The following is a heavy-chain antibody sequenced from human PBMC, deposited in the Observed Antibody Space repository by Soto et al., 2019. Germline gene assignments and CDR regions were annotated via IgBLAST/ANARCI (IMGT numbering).Heavy chain of an antibody. D-gene: IGHD3-3*01. J-gene: IGHJ4*02. CDR2: IKQDGSEK. V-gene: IGHV3-7*03. Sequence: WFLRLFCAASGFTFSNYWMSWVPQAPGKGLEWVANIKQDGSEKYYVDSVKGRFTISRDNAKNSLYLQMNSLRAEDTAVYYCARGENIRFLEWLLYNGLDYWGQGTLVTVS. CDR1: GFTFSNYW. CDR3: ARGENIRFLEWLLYNGLDY.